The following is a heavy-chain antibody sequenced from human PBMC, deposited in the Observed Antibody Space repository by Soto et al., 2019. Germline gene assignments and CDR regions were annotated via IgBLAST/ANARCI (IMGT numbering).Heavy chain of an antibody. V-gene: IGHV3-23*01. CDR2: ISGSGGST. CDR1: GCTLSSYS. CDR3: ANTARGAALMPFDD. Sequence: PXESLRLSCPAPGCTLSSYSMSWVRQAPGKGLEWVSAISGSGGSTYYADSVKGRFTISRDNSKNTLYLQMKSLRPEDTAVYYCANTARGAALMPFDDWGQGTLVTVSA. J-gene: IGHJ4*02. D-gene: IGHD1-26*01.